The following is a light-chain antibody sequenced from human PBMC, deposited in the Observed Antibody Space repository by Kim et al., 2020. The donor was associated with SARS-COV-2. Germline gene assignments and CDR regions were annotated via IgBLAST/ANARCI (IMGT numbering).Light chain of an antibody. CDR2: INSDGSH. Sequence: QPVLTQSPSASASLGASVRLTCTLTSGHRNNAIAWHQQQPEKGPRYLMRINSDGSHNRGDGIPDRYSGSRSGAEGYLTISSLQSEDEADYYCQTWGSGIRVFGGGTKLTVL. J-gene: IGLJ3*02. CDR3: QTWGSGIRV. V-gene: IGLV4-69*01. CDR1: SGHRNNA.